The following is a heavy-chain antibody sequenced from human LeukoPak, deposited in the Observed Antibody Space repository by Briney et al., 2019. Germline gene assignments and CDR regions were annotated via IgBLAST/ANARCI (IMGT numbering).Heavy chain of an antibody. V-gene: IGHV4-39*07. Sequence: PSETLSLTCTVSGVSISSSNSYWGWIRQPPGTGLEWIGSIYYSGNTYYNASLKSQVSISIDTSKNQFSLKLPSVTAADTAVYYCARIPSPGWFDPWGQGTLVTVSS. CDR2: IYYSGNT. CDR3: ARIPSPGWFDP. CDR1: GVSISSSNSY. J-gene: IGHJ5*02.